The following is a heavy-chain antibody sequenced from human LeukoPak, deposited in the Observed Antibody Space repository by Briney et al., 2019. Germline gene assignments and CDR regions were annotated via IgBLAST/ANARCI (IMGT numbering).Heavy chain of an antibody. V-gene: IGHV3-21*01. D-gene: IGHD3-10*01. Sequence: PGGSLRLPCAASGFTFSSYSMNWVRQAPGKGLEWVSSISSSSSYIYYADSVKGRFTISRDNAKKSLYLQMNSLRAEDTAVYYCVRDRSPGYFDYWGQGTLVTVSS. CDR2: ISSSSSYI. CDR3: VRDRSPGYFDY. CDR1: GFTFSSYS. J-gene: IGHJ4*02.